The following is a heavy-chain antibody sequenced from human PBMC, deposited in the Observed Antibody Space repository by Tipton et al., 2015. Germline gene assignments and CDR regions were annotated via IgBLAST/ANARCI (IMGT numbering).Heavy chain of an antibody. V-gene: IGHV3-23*01. Sequence: SLRLSCAASGFTFSSYVMAWVRQTPGKGLEWVSVISDSGGSPYYADSVKGRFSISRDNSKNTLYLQMTSLRAEDTAIYYCATQSMSYFYYGMDVWGQGTTVTVSS. CDR1: GFTFSSYV. J-gene: IGHJ6*02. D-gene: IGHD2/OR15-2a*01. CDR3: ATQSMSYFYYGMDV. CDR2: ISDSGGSP.